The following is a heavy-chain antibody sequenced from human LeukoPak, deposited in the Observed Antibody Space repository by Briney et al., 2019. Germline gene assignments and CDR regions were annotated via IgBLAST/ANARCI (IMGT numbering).Heavy chain of an antibody. Sequence: GGSLRLSCAASGFTFSSYGMHWVRQAPGKGLEWVAVISYDGSNKYYADSVKGRFTISRNNSKNTLYLQMNSLRAEDTAVYYCAKSLEGATGGYWGQGTLVTVSS. CDR3: AKSLEGATGGY. CDR1: GFTFSSYG. D-gene: IGHD1-26*01. J-gene: IGHJ4*02. CDR2: ISYDGSNK. V-gene: IGHV3-30*18.